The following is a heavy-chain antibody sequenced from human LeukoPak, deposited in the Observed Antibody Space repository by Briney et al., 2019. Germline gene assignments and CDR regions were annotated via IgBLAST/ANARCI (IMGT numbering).Heavy chain of an antibody. V-gene: IGHV3-23*01. Sequence: GGSLRLSCAASGFTFSSHAMCWVRQAPGKGPEWVSGISGSGNSTYYADSVKGRFTISRDNSKNTVYLQMNSLRAEDTALYYCARAPPGSSWKNYFDYWGQGTLVTVSS. J-gene: IGHJ4*02. CDR1: GFTFSSHA. CDR3: ARAPPGSSWKNYFDY. D-gene: IGHD6-13*01. CDR2: ISGSGNST.